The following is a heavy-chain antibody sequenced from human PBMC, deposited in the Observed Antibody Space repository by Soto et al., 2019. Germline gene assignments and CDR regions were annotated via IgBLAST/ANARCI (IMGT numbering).Heavy chain of an antibody. J-gene: IGHJ4*02. V-gene: IGHV1-8*01. CDR2: MNPNSGNT. CDR3: ASLRGYSYGYFGFDY. Sequence: ASVKVSCKASGYTFTSYDINWVRQATGQGLEWMGWMNPNSGNTGYAQKFQGRVTMTRNTSISTAYMELSSLRSEDTAVYYCASLRGYSYGYFGFDYWGQGTLVTVSS. D-gene: IGHD5-18*01. CDR1: GYTFTSYD.